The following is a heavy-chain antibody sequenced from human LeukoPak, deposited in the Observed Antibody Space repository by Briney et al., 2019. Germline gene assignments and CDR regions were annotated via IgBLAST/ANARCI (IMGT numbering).Heavy chain of an antibody. D-gene: IGHD3-16*01. CDR3: MTAYYDYIWGSYPDY. V-gene: IGHV3-23*01. J-gene: IGHJ4*02. CDR2: ISGSGGST. Sequence: PGGSLRLSCAASGFTFSSYAMSWVRQAPGKGLEWVSAISGSGGSTYYADSVKGRFTISRDNFKNTLYLQMNSLRAEDTAVYYCMTAYYDYIWGSYPDYWGQGTLVTVSS. CDR1: GFTFSSYA.